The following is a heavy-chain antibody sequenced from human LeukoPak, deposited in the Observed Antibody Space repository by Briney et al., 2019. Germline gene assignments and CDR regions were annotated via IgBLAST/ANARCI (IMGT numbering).Heavy chain of an antibody. CDR3: AKDGLCPDVWPTQIAVAGYFDP. CDR2: INSNAGST. Sequence: GGSLRLSCAASGFTFSKYTMSWVRQAPGKGLEWISTINSNAGSTYYADSVKGRFTISRNNSKNTLFLQMNSLRAEDKAIDYCAKDGLCPDVWPTQIAVAGYFDPWGQGILVTVSS. D-gene: IGHD6-19*01. CDR1: GFTFSKYT. V-gene: IGHV3-23*01. J-gene: IGHJ4*02.